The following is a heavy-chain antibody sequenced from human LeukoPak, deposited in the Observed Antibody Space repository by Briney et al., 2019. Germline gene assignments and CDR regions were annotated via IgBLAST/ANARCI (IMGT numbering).Heavy chain of an antibody. CDR3: AKEYDILTGYYAFDM. Sequence: PGGSLRLSCAASGFTFSTYTMNWVRQAPGKGLEWISCISGRSTYIYYSDSVKGRFNISRDNAKNSLYLQMNSLRAEDTAVYYCAKEYDILTGYYAFDMWGQGTMVTVSS. CDR2: ISGRSTYI. J-gene: IGHJ3*02. CDR1: GFTFSTYT. V-gene: IGHV3-21*01. D-gene: IGHD3-9*01.